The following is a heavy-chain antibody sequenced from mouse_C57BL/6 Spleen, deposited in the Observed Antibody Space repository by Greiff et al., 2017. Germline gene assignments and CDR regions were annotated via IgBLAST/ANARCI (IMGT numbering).Heavy chain of an antibody. J-gene: IGHJ4*01. CDR1: GYTFTDYY. V-gene: IGHV1-26*01. CDR2: INPNNGGT. D-gene: IGHD1-1*01. CDR3: ARSITTVVAKNYAMDY. Sequence: EVQLQQSGPELVKPGASVKISCKASGYTFTDYYMNWVKQSHGKSLEWIGDINPNNGGTSYNQKFKGKATLTVYKSSSTAYMELRSLTSEDSAVYYCARSITTVVAKNYAMDYWGQGTSVTVSS.